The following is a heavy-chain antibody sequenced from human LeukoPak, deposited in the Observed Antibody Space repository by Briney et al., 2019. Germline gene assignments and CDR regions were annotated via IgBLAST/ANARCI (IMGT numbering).Heavy chain of an antibody. CDR1: GGSFSGYY. D-gene: IGHD3-10*01. Sequence: KPSETLSLTCAVYGGSFSGYYWSWIGQPPGKGLERIGEINHSGSTNYHPSLKSRVTISVDTSKNQFSLKLSSVTAADTAVYYCAREGYYGSGRLTDYRGQGTLVTVSS. V-gene: IGHV4-34*01. CDR2: INHSGST. J-gene: IGHJ4*02. CDR3: AREGYYGSGRLTDY.